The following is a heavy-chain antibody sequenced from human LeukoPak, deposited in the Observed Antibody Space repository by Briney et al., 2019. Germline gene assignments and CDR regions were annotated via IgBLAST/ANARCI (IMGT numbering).Heavy chain of an antibody. V-gene: IGHV4-34*01. D-gene: IGHD5-18*01. Sequence: PSETLSLTCAVYGGSFSGYYWSWIRQPPGKGLEWIGEINHSGSTNYNPSLKSRVTISVDTSKNQFSLKLSSVTAADTAVYYCARGVERIQLWPLGYWGQGTLVTVSS. CDR3: ARGVERIQLWPLGY. J-gene: IGHJ4*02. CDR1: GGSFSGYY. CDR2: INHSGST.